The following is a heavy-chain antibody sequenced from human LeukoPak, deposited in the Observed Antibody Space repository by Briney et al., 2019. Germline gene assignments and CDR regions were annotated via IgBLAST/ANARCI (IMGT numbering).Heavy chain of an antibody. CDR2: IYYSGTT. Sequence: SETLSLTCTVSGDSISSYHWSWIRQPPGKGLEWIGSIYYSGTTYYNPSLKSRVTISVDTSKNQFSLKLSSVTAADTALYYCAKHYMGSSYNHGLDCWGQGTLVTVSS. J-gene: IGHJ4*02. CDR1: GDSISSYH. D-gene: IGHD3-10*01. V-gene: IGHV4-59*05. CDR3: AKHYMGSSYNHGLDC.